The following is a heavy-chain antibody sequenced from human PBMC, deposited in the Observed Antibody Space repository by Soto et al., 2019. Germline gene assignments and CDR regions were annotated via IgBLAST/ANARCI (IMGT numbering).Heavy chain of an antibody. D-gene: IGHD2-2*01. V-gene: IGHV3-21*01. CDR1: GFTFSSYS. CDR2: ISSSSSYI. CDR3: ARASYQDIVVVPAAGGYYYGMDV. Sequence: EVQLVESGGGLVKPGGSLRLSCAASGFTFSSYSMNWVRQAPGKGLEWFSSISSSSSYIYYADSVKGRFTISRDNAKNSLYLQMNSLRAEDTAVYYCARASYQDIVVVPAAGGYYYGMDVWGQGPTVTVSS. J-gene: IGHJ6*02.